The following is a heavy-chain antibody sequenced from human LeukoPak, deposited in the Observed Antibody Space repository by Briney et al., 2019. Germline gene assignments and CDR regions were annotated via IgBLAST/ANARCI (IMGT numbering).Heavy chain of an antibody. D-gene: IGHD3-10*01. Sequence: GGSLRLSCAASGFTFSSYEMNWVRQAPGKGLGWVSYISSSGSTIYYADSVKGRFTISRDNAKNSLYLQMNSLRAEDTAVYYCAREGFGELLDFDYWGQGTLVTVSS. CDR3: AREGFGELLDFDY. CDR2: ISSSGSTI. J-gene: IGHJ4*02. CDR1: GFTFSSYE. V-gene: IGHV3-48*03.